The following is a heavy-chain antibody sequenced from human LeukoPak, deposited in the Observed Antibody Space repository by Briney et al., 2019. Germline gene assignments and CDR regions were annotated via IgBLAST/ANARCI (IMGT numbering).Heavy chain of an antibody. Sequence: ASVKVSCKASGGTFSSYAISWVRQAPGQGLEWMGGIIPIFDTANYAQKFQGRVTITTDESTSTAYMELSSLRSEDTAVYYCAGIADSSSSDYWGQGTLVTVSS. D-gene: IGHD6-6*01. J-gene: IGHJ4*02. CDR1: GGTFSSYA. CDR3: AGIADSSSSDY. V-gene: IGHV1-69*05. CDR2: IIPIFDTA.